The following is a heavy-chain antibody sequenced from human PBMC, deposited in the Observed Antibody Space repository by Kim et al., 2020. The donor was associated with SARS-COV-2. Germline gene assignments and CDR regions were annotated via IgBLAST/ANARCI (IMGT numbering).Heavy chain of an antibody. CDR1: GGSFNGYY. CDR2: IDHRGTT. CDR3: SRGSLSINYHRSRAPIHWFDP. J-gene: IGHJ5*02. V-gene: IGHV4-34*01. D-gene: IGHD3-22*01. Sequence: ETLSLTCAVSGGSFNGYYWTWIRQPPGKGLEWIGEIDHRGTTTYNPSLQRRVTFSIDTSNNQFSLKVNSVTAADTAVYYCSRGSLSINYHRSRAPIHWFDPWGQGALVTVSS.